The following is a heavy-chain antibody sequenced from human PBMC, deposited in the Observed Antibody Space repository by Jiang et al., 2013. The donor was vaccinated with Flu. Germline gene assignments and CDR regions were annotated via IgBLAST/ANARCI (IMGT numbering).Heavy chain of an antibody. CDR3: ATNGRMSILAYYYYYGMDV. D-gene: IGHD2-8*01. V-gene: IGHV1-18*01. CDR1: GYTFTSYG. Sequence: SGAEVKKPGASVKVSCKASGYTFTSYGISWVRQAPGQGLEWMGWISAYNGNTNYAQKLQGRVTMTTDTSTSTAYMELRSLRSDDTAVYYCATNGRMSILAYYYYYGMDVWGQGTTVTVSS. CDR2: ISAYNGNT. J-gene: IGHJ6*02.